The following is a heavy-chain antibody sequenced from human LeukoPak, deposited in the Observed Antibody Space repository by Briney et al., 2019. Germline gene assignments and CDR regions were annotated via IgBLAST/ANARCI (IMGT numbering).Heavy chain of an antibody. CDR3: AGRGLCGGDCYD. CDR1: GYTFTSYD. V-gene: IGHV1-8*01. D-gene: IGHD2-21*02. Sequence: ASVKVSCKASGYTFTSYDINWVRQATGQGLEWMGWMNPNSGNTGYAQKFQGRVTMTRNTSISTAYMELSRLRSDDTAVYYCAGRGLCGGDCYDWGQGTLVTVSS. CDR2: MNPNSGNT. J-gene: IGHJ4*02.